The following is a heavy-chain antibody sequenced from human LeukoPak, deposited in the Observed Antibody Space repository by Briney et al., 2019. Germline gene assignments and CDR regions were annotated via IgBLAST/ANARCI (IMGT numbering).Heavy chain of an antibody. D-gene: IGHD6-13*01. CDR2: ISSSSSYT. Sequence: PGGSLRLSCAASGFTFSDYYMSWIRQAPGKGLEWVSYISSSSSYTNYADSVKGRFTISRDNSKNTLYLQMNSLRAEDTAVYYCAKEVSSIVAADYWGQGTLVTVSS. CDR1: GFTFSDYY. V-gene: IGHV3-11*05. J-gene: IGHJ4*02. CDR3: AKEVSSIVAADY.